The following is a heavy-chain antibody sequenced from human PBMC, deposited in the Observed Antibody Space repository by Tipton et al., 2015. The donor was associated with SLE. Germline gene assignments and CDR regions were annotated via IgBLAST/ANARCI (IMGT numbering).Heavy chain of an antibody. CDR1: GFTFSSYS. CDR3: ARDRGPAWFDP. V-gene: IGHV3-7*01. D-gene: IGHD3-10*01. J-gene: IGHJ5*02. CDR2: IKQDGSEK. Sequence: SLRLSCAASGFTFSSYSMNWVRQAPGKGLEWVANIKQDGSEKYYVDSVKGRFTISRDNAKNSLYLQMNSLRAEDTAVYYCARDRGPAWFDPWGQGTLVTVSS.